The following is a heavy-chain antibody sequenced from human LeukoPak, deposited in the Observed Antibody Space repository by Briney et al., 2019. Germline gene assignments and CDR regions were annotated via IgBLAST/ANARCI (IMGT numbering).Heavy chain of an antibody. D-gene: IGHD3-22*01. J-gene: IGHJ4*02. CDR1: GYTFTSYG. Sequence: ASAKVSCKASGYTFTSYGISWVRQAPGQGLEWMGWISAYNGNTNYAQKLQGRVTMTTDTSTSTAYMELRSLRSDDTAVYYCARELYYDSSGYYSFNYWGQGTLVTVSS. CDR3: ARELYYDSSGYYSFNY. CDR2: ISAYNGNT. V-gene: IGHV1-18*01.